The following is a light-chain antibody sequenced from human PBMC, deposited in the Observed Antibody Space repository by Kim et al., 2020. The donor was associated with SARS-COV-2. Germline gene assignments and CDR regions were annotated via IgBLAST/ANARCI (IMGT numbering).Light chain of an antibody. CDR3: QAWDSSTVV. CDR2: QDS. CDR1: KLGDKY. V-gene: IGLV3-1*01. J-gene: IGLJ2*01. Sequence: VSPGQTASITCSGDKLGDKYACWYQQKPGQSPVLVIYQDSKRPSGIPEQFSGSNSGNTATLTISGTQAMDEADYYCQAWDSSTVVFGGGTQLTVL.